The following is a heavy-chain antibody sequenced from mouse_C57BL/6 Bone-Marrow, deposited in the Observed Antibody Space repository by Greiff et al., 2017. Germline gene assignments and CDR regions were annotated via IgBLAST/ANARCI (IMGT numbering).Heavy chain of an antibody. V-gene: IGHV5-12*01. J-gene: IGHJ3*01. CDR3: AIYYGYGWFAY. CDR2: ISNGGGST. CDR1: GFTFSDYY. Sequence: EVHLVESGGGLVQPGGSLKLSCAASGFTFSDYYMYWVRQTPEKRLEWVAYISNGGGSTYYPDTVKGRITISRDNAKNTLYLQMSRLKSEDTAMYYCAIYYGYGWFAYWGQGTLVTVSA. D-gene: IGHD2-2*01.